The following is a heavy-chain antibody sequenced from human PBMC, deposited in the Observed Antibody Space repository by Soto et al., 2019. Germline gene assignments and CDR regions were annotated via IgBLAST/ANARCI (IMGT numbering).Heavy chain of an antibody. CDR2: IIPIFGTA. Sequence: GASVKVSCKTSGGTFSSYAISWVRQAPGQGLEWMGGIIPIFGTANYAQKFQGRVTITADESTSTAYMELSSLRVEDTAAYYCATRMHCRGTDCHPNFQHWGQGALVTVSS. CDR1: GGTFSSYA. V-gene: IGHV1-69*13. D-gene: IGHD2-2*01. J-gene: IGHJ1*01. CDR3: ATRMHCRGTDCHPNFQH.